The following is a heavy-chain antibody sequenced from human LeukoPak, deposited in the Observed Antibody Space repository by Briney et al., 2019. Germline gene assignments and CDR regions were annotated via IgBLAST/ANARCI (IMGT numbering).Heavy chain of an antibody. J-gene: IGHJ4*02. V-gene: IGHV3-30-3*01. CDR2: VSHNGPDK. CDR1: GFTFSSYT. Sequence: PGGSLRLSCAASGFTFSSYTMHCVRQAPGKGLEWVAVVSHNGPDKYYADSVKGRFTISRDNSKNTLYLQMSSLRADDTALYYCARDDYWGQGTQVTVSS. CDR3: ARDDY.